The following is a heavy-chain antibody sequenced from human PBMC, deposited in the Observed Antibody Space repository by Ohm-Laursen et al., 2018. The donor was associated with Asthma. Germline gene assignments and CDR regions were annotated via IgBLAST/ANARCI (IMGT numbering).Heavy chain of an antibody. D-gene: IGHD3-10*01. CDR1: GYTFSRYS. Sequence: SLRLSCAASGYTFSRYSIHWVRQAPGKGLEWVSAISGSGGSTYYADSVKGRFTISRDNSKNTLYLQMNSLRAEDTAVYYCARDRGSGPNFYYYYGMDVWGQGTTVTVSS. V-gene: IGHV3-23*01. J-gene: IGHJ6*02. CDR3: ARDRGSGPNFYYYYGMDV. CDR2: ISGSGGST.